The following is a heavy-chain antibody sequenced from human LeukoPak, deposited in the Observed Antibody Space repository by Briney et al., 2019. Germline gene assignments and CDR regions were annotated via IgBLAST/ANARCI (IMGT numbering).Heavy chain of an antibody. D-gene: IGHD3-22*01. CDR3: ARTHVNYYDSSGYYPPLDY. Sequence: ASVKVSCKASGYTFTSNYMHWVRQAPGQGLEWMGIINPSGGSTSYAQKFQGRVTMTRDTSTSTVYMELSSLRSEDTAVYYCARTHVNYYDSSGYYPPLDYWGQGTLVTVSS. CDR2: INPSGGST. V-gene: IGHV1-46*01. J-gene: IGHJ4*02. CDR1: GYTFTSNY.